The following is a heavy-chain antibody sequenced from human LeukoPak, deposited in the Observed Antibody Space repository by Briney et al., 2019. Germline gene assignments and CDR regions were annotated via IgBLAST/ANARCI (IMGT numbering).Heavy chain of an antibody. J-gene: IGHJ4*02. CDR2: ISAYNGNT. D-gene: IGHD3-10*01. CDR3: ARDVWFGELSLFDS. CDR1: GYTFTSYG. Sequence: ASVKVSCKASGYTFTSYGFSWVRQAPGQGLEWMGWISAYNGNTNYAQKFQGRVTMTTNTSTNTAYMELRSLRSDDTAVYFCARDVWFGELSLFDSWGQGTLVIVSS. V-gene: IGHV1-18*01.